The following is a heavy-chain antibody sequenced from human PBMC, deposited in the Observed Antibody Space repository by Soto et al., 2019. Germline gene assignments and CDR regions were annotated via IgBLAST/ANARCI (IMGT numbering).Heavy chain of an antibody. CDR1: GVSISSYY. CDR2: IYYSRST. CDR3: AYATANYYGMDV. Sequence: PSETLSLTCTVSGVSISSYYWSWIRQPPGKGLEWIGYIYYSRSTNYNPSLKSRVTISVDTSKNQFSLKLSSVTAADTAVYYCAYATANYYGMDVWGQGTTVTVSS. J-gene: IGHJ6*02. V-gene: IGHV4-59*01.